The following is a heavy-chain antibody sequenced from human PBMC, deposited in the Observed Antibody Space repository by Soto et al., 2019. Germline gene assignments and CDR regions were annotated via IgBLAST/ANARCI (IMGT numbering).Heavy chain of an antibody. CDR2: IYYSGSP. J-gene: IGHJ6*02. D-gene: IGHD6-19*01. CDR3: AVPAASVAGASGSYYYYGMDV. V-gene: IGHV4-39*01. CDR1: GGSISSSSYY. Sequence: TLSLTCTVSGGSISSSSYYWGWIRQPPGKGLEWIGYIYYSGSPYYNPSLKSRVTISVDTSKNQFSLELSSVTAADTAVYYCAVPAASVAGASGSYYYYGMDVWGQGTTVTVSS.